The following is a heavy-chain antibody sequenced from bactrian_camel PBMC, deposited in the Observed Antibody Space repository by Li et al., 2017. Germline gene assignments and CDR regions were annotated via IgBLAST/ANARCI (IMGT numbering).Heavy chain of an antibody. Sequence: HVQLVESGGGSVQVGGSLRLSYVASGDTIGRYCMGWFRQIPDKEREAVAGIESDGSTSYANSVKGQFTISQDSAKNILYLQMRSLRPEDTAMYYCAARSVGWCPLFEHWLGKRAYTPAGYFANWGQGTQVTVS. CDR1: GDTIGRYC. CDR2: IESDGST. V-gene: IGHV3S55*01. CDR3: AARSVGWCPLFEHWLGKRAYTPAGYFAN. D-gene: IGHD1*01. J-gene: IGHJ6*01.